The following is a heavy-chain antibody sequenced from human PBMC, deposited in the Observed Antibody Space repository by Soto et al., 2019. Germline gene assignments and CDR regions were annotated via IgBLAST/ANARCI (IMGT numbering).Heavy chain of an antibody. CDR2: IKQDGSEK. V-gene: IGHV3-7*03. Sequence: GGSLRLSCAASGFTFSSYWMSWVRQAPGKGLEWVANIKQDGSEKYYVDSVKGRFTISRDNAKNSLYLQMNSLRAEDTAVYYCAREDSSSWHLGYYYYYGMDVWGQGTTVTVSS. D-gene: IGHD6-13*01. CDR1: GFTFSSYW. J-gene: IGHJ6*02. CDR3: AREDSSSWHLGYYYYYGMDV.